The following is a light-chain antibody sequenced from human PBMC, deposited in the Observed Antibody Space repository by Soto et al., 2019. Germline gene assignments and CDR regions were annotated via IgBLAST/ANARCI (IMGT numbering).Light chain of an antibody. CDR2: GAS. V-gene: IGKV3-15*01. CDR1: QSVDSN. J-gene: IGKJ2*01. CDR3: QQYHNWYT. Sequence: EIVMTQSPATLSVSPGERATLSCRASQSVDSNLAWIQQKPVQGPRLLIYGASTRATGIPAMFSGSGSGTEFTLTISSLQSEDFAVYHCQQYHNWYTFGQGTKLEIK.